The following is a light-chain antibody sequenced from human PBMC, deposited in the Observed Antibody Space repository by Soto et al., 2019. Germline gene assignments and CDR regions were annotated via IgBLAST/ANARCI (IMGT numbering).Light chain of an antibody. CDR3: QQYVTSPYI. V-gene: IGKV3-11*01. CDR1: QGVSSS. Sequence: EIVLTQSPATLSLSPGERATLSCRASQGVSSSLAWYQQKPGQAPRLLIYDASNRATGIPARFSGSGSGTDFTLTISRLEPEDFAVYYCQQYVTSPYIFGQGTKLEIK. CDR2: DAS. J-gene: IGKJ2*01.